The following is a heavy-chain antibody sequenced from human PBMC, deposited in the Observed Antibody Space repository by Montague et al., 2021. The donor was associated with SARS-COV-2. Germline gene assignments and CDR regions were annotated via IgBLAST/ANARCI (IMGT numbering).Heavy chain of an antibody. D-gene: IGHD3-16*01. V-gene: IGHV2-70*01. Sequence: PALVKLTQTLTLTCTFSEFSLSTSGMCVSWIRQPPGKALEWLALIGWDDDKYYSTSLKTRLTISKDTSKNQVVLTMTNMDPVDTATYYCATTIYDYVWGTRVEFGYWGQGTMVTVSS. CDR1: EFSLSTSGMC. CDR3: ATTIYDYVWGTRVEFGY. CDR2: IGWDDDK. J-gene: IGHJ4*02.